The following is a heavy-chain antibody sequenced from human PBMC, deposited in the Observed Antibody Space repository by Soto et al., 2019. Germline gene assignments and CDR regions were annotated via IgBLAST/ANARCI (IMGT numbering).Heavy chain of an antibody. CDR2: ISFDGNKV. J-gene: IGHJ6*02. CDR1: GFTFSDYG. V-gene: IGHV3-33*05. D-gene: IGHD2-21*01. CDR3: GRDFEALANSKFYYGMSV. Sequence: GESLKISCVTSGFTFSDYGFHWVRQAPGKGLDWVAMISFDGNKVNYAESVKGRFTISRDPSKNTLYLQMTSLTAEDAAVYYCGRDFEALANSKFYYGMSVWGQGTTVTVSS.